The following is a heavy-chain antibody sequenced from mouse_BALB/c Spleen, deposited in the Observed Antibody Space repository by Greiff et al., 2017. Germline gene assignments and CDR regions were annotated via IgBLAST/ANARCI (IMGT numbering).Heavy chain of an antibody. D-gene: IGHD2-2*01. Sequence: EVKLMESGAELVKPGASVKLSCTASGFNIKDTYMHWVKQRPEQGLEWIGRIDPANGNTKYDPKFQGKATITADTSSNTAYLQLSSLTSEDTAVYYCARIGYYGYDVYAMDYWGQGTSVTVSS. CDR3: ARIGYYGYDVYAMDY. CDR2: IDPANGNT. V-gene: IGHV14-3*02. CDR1: GFNIKDTY. J-gene: IGHJ4*01.